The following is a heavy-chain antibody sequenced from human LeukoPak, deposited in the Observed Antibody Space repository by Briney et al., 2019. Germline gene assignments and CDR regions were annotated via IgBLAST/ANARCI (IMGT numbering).Heavy chain of an antibody. CDR1: GGTFSSCA. J-gene: IGHJ4*02. V-gene: IGHV1-69*13. CDR3: ARGPRNLEDYYFDY. Sequence: EASVKVSCTASGGTFSSCAISWVRQAPGQGLEWMGGIIPIFGTANYAQKFQGRVTITADESTSTAYMELSSLRSEDTAVYYCARGPRNLEDYYFDYWGQGTLVTVSS. CDR2: IIPIFGTA.